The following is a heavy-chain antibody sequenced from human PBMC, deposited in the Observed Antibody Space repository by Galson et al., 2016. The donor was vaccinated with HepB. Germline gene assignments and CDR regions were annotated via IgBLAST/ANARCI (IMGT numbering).Heavy chain of an antibody. D-gene: IGHD3-9*01. CDR2: INHRGGS. CDR1: GGSIGSGSYY. Sequence: SETLSLTCSVSGGSIGSGSYYWNWIRQYPGKGLEWIGEINHRGGSKNNPSFKSRVSMSVDTSKKQFSLSLSGVTAADTALYYCAGRGVYFDVVTGKHLYYHGMDVWGQGNRVTVSS. CDR3: AGRGVYFDVVTGKHLYYHGMDV. J-gene: IGHJ6*02. V-gene: IGHV4-39*07.